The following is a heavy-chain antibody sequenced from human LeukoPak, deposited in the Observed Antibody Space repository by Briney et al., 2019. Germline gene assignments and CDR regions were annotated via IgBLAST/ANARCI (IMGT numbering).Heavy chain of an antibody. CDR2: ISYDGSNK. V-gene: IGHV3-30-3*01. J-gene: IGHJ5*02. Sequence: GGSLRLSCAASGFTFSSYAMHWVRQAPGKGLEGVAVISYDGSNKYYADSVKGRFTISRDNSKNTLYLQMNSLRAEDTAVYSCARHSEGSGYRWFDPWGQGTLVTVSS. CDR3: ARHSEGSGYRWFDP. CDR1: GFTFSSYA. D-gene: IGHD5-12*01.